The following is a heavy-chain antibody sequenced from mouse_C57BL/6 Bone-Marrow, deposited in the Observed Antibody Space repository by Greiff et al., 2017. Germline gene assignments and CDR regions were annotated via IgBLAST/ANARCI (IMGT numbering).Heavy chain of an antibody. J-gene: IGHJ2*01. D-gene: IGHD2-12*01. CDR1: GYTFTDYY. V-gene: IGHV1-19*01. CDR3: ARLRRGFDY. Sequence: EVQLQESGPVLVKPGASVKMSCKASGYTFTDYYMNWVKQSHGKSLEWIGVINPYNGGTSYNQKFKGKATLTVDKSSSTAYMELNSLTSVDSAVYYCARLRRGFDYWGQGTTLTVSS. CDR2: INPYNGGT.